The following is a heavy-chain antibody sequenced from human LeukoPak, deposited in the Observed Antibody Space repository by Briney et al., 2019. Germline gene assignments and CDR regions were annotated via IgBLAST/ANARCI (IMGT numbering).Heavy chain of an antibody. Sequence: GGSLRLSCAASGFTSSAYAMSWVRQAPGKGLEWVSAIGGSGGSTYYADSVKGRFTISRDNSKNTLYLQMNTLRAEDTAVYYCAKGALGSRRHYFFDYWGQGTLVTVSS. CDR3: AKGALGSRRHYFFDY. V-gene: IGHV3-23*01. J-gene: IGHJ4*02. CDR2: IGGSGGST. D-gene: IGHD6-13*01. CDR1: GFTSSAYA.